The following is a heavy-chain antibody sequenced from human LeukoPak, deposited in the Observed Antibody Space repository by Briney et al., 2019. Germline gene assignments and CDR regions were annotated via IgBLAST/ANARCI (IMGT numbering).Heavy chain of an antibody. CDR1: GYTFTSYY. D-gene: IGHD3-22*01. CDR2: INPSGGST. J-gene: IGHJ4*02. CDR3: AAESYDSSAY. V-gene: IGHV1-46*01. Sequence: ASVKVSCKASGYTFTSYYMHWVRQAPGQGLEWMGIINPSGGSTSYAQKFQERVTITRDMSTSTAYMELSSLRSEDTAVYYCAAESYDSSAYWGQGTLVTVSS.